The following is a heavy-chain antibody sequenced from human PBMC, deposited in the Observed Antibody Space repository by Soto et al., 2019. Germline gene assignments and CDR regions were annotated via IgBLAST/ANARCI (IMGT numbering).Heavy chain of an antibody. Sequence: SDTLSSVRQAHGKGLEWVGRIIPILGIANYAQKFQGRVTITADKSTSTAYMELSSLRSEDTAVYYCAREKPRDEWEWLSKELYYYYYMDVWGKGTTVIVSS. D-gene: IGHD3-3*01. J-gene: IGHJ6*03. CDR1: SDT. CDR2: IIPILGIA. CDR3: AREKPRDEWEWLSKELYYYYYMDV. V-gene: IGHV1-69*04.